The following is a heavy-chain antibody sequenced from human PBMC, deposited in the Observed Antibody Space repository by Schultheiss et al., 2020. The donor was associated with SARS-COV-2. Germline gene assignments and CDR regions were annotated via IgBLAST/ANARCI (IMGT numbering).Heavy chain of an antibody. CDR3: ARQGPVTTNYFDY. D-gene: IGHD4-17*01. Sequence: SETLSLTCAVYGGSFSGYYWSWIRQPPGKGLEWIGRIYTSGSTNYNPSLKSRVTISVDTSKNQFSLKLSSVTAADTAVYYCARQGPVTTNYFDYWGQGTLVTVSS. CDR1: GGSFSGYY. V-gene: IGHV4-59*10. J-gene: IGHJ4*02. CDR2: IYTSGST.